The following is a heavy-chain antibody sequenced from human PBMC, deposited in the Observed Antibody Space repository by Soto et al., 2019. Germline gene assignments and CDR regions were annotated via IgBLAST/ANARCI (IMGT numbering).Heavy chain of an antibody. CDR2: FVPLVGTA. CDR3: AIGSTYSGEFEF. CDR1: GGTFSSYS. Sequence: QVQLVQSGAEVKKPGSSVKVSCKASGGTFSSYSITWVRQAPGQGLEWMGGFVPLVGTANYAQKFQGRLTITAGESASTAYMDLSSLRSDDPAIYYCAIGSTYSGEFEFWGQGSLVTVSS. J-gene: IGHJ4*02. D-gene: IGHD1-26*01. V-gene: IGHV1-69*01.